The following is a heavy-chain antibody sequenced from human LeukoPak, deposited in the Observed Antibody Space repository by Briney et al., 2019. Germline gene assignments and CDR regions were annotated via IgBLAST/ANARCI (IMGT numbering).Heavy chain of an antibody. CDR2: IYYSGRT. D-gene: IGHD3-3*01. J-gene: IGHJ4*02. V-gene: IGHV4-39*01. Sequence: PSETLSLTCTVSGGSISSSSYYWGWDRQPRGRGLEWVGSIYYSGRTYYNPSRKRRVTITENTNKKQFSLKLSSVTAADTAVYYCARRDFWSGYFDYWGQGTLVTVSS. CDR1: GGSISSSSYY. CDR3: ARRDFWSGYFDY.